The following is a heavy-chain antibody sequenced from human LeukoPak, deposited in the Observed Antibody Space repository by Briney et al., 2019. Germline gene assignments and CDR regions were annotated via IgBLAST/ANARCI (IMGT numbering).Heavy chain of an antibody. CDR3: ASAASNYGGLGY. V-gene: IGHV3-13*01. CDR2: IGSAGDR. Sequence: EWVSAIGSAGDRYYPGSAKGRFTISRENADNSLYPQMNRLSAEDTAVSYCASAASNYGGLGYWGQGTLVTVSS. D-gene: IGHD4-11*01. J-gene: IGHJ4*02.